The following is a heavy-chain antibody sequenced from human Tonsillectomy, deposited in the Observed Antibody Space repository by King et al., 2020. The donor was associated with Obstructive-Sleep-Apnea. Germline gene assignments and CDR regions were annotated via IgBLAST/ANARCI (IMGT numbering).Heavy chain of an antibody. CDR3: TGGVLGY. CDR2: ITASGNTK. D-gene: IGHD3-16*01. Sequence: VQLVESGGGLVKPGGSLRLSCSASGFTFSDYYMTWVRQAPGKRLEWVSYITASGNTKYYADSVKGRFTIPRDNVKNLVYLQMNRLRAEDTAVYYCTGGVLGYWGQGTLVTVSS. J-gene: IGHJ4*02. CDR1: GFTFSDYY. V-gene: IGHV3-11*01.